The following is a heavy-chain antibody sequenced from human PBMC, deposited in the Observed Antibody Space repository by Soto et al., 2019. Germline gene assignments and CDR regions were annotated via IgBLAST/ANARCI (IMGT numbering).Heavy chain of an antibody. CDR2: IIPIFGTA. Sequence: SVKVSCKASGGTFSSYAISWVRQAPGQGLEWMGGIIPIFGTANYAQKFQGRVTITADESTSTAYMELSSLRSDDTAVYYCARASGYVSGWYHDYWGQGTRVTVSS. CDR1: GGTFSSYA. CDR3: ARASGYVSGWYHDY. V-gene: IGHV1-69*13. J-gene: IGHJ4*02. D-gene: IGHD6-19*01.